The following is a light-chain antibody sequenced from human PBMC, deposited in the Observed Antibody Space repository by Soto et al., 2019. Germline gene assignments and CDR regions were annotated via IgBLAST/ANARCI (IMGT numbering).Light chain of an antibody. J-gene: IGLJ1*01. V-gene: IGLV2-14*01. Sequence: QSALTQPASVSGSPGQTITISCTGTSSDVGGYDYVSWHQQHPGKAPKLMIYDVSKWPSGVSNRFSGSKSGNTASLTISGLQAEDEADYYCSSKRGSTGVFGTGTKLTVL. CDR2: DVS. CDR3: SSKRGSTGV. CDR1: SSDVGGYDY.